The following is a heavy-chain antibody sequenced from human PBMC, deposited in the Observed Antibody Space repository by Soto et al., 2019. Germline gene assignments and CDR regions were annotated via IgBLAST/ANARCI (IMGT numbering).Heavy chain of an antibody. D-gene: IGHD6-13*01. Sequence: GGSLRLSCVASGFTLSSYAMHWVRQAPGKGLEWVAVISYDGSNKYYADSVKGRFTISRDNSKNTLYLQMNSLRAGDTAVYYCARDRQYSSSWLDYWGQGTLVTVSS. CDR2: ISYDGSNK. J-gene: IGHJ4*02. CDR3: ARDRQYSSSWLDY. V-gene: IGHV3-30-3*01. CDR1: GFTLSSYA.